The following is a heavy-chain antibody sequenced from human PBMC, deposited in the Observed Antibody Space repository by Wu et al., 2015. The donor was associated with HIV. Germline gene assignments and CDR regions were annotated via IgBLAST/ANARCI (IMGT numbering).Heavy chain of an antibody. D-gene: IGHD5-18*01. J-gene: IGHJ4*02. CDR2: LIPMYGTA. CDR3: AGGGGRTSMDPFDF. V-gene: IGHV1-69*13. Sequence: QVHLLQSGAEVKKPGSSVRVSCKASGATFSSYALSWVRQAPGQGLEWMGRLIPMYGTADYAQRFQGGVTITADVSTSTAYMVVSSLRSDDTAVYYCAGGGGRTSMDPFDFWGQGTLVTVSS. CDR1: GATFSSYA.